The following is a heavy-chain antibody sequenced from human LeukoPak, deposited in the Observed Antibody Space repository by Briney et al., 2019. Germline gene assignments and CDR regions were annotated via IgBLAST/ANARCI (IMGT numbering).Heavy chain of an antibody. CDR2: IYHSGST. CDR1: GYSISSGYY. J-gene: IGHJ4*02. CDR3: ARMLAAAGKFYFDY. D-gene: IGHD6-13*01. V-gene: IGHV4-38-2*02. Sequence: SETLSLTCTVSGYSISSGYYWGWIRQPPGKGLEWIGSIYHSGSTYYNPSLKSRVTISVDTSKNQFSLKLSSVTAADTAVYYCARMLAAAGKFYFDYWGQGTLVTVSS.